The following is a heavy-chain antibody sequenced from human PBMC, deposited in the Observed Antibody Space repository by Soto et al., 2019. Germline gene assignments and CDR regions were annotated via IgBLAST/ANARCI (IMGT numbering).Heavy chain of an antibody. CDR3: ARDRTISDYRSSGALGL. J-gene: IGHJ4*02. CDR1: GFTVSGHY. V-gene: IGHV3-66*01. CDR2: IYSGGST. Sequence: EVQLVESGGGLVQSGGSLRLSCAASGFTVSGHYMTWVRQAPGKGLEWVSIIYSGGSTYYANSVTGRFTISRDNSRNTVYIQMNSLRAEDTAVYYCARDRTISDYRSSGALGLWGQGTLVSVSS. D-gene: IGHD6-6*01.